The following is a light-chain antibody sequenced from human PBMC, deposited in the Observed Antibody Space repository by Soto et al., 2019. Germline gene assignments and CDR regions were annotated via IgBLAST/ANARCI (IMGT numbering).Light chain of an antibody. CDR2: GAS. Sequence: EIVLTQSPGTLSLSPGERATLSCRASQSISGSFFVWYQQKPGQAPRLLIHGASSRATGIPARFSGSGSGTEFTLSISSLQSEDSAVYYCQQYNNWPPITFGQGTRLEI. CDR1: QSISGS. CDR3: QQYNNWPPIT. J-gene: IGKJ5*01. V-gene: IGKV3D-15*01.